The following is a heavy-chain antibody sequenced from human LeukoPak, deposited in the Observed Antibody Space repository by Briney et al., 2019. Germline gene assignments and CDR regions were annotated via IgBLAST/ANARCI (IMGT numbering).Heavy chain of an antibody. CDR2: INPNSGGT. CDR1: GYTFTGYY. Sequence: GASVKVSCKASGYTFTGYYMHWVRQAPGQGLEWMGWINPNSGGTNYAQKFQGRVTMTRDTSISTAYMELSRLISDDTAVYYCARDSSRGNYVWGSYRLDYWGQGTLVTVSS. D-gene: IGHD3-16*02. J-gene: IGHJ4*02. CDR3: ARDSSRGNYVWGSYRLDY. V-gene: IGHV1-2*02.